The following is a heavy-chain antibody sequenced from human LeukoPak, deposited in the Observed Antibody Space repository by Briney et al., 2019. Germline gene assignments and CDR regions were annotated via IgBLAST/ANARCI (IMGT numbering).Heavy chain of an antibody. D-gene: IGHD1-26*01. J-gene: IGHJ4*02. V-gene: IGHV3-74*01. CDR2: INSDGSST. CDR3: AGQWELLWLHT. CDR1: GFTFSSYW. Sequence: GGSLRLSCVASGFTFSSYWMHWVRQAPGKGRVWVSRINSDGSSTSYADSVKGRFTISRDNAKNTLYLQMNSLRAEDTAVYYCAGQWELLWLHTRGQGTLVTVST.